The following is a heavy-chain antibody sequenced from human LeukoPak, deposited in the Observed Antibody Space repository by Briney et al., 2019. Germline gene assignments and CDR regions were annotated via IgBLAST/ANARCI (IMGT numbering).Heavy chain of an antibody. CDR2: INGDGSST. D-gene: IGHD6-19*01. CDR3: ARGSTSGWPDYFDY. V-gene: IGHV3-74*01. CDR1: GFTLSSYW. Sequence: GGSLRLSCAASGFTLSSYWMHWVRQAPGKGLVWVSRINGDGSSTPYANSVKGRFTISRDNAKNTLYLQMHSLRADDTAVYYCARGSTSGWPDYFDYWGQGTLVTVSS. J-gene: IGHJ4*02.